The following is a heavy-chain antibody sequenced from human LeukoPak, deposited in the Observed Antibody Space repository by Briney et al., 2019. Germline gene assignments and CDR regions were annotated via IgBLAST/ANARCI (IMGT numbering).Heavy chain of an antibody. CDR3: ARVDHYDSSGYYQNPFDY. D-gene: IGHD3-22*01. J-gene: IGHJ4*02. V-gene: IGHV3-23*01. CDR1: GLTFSSHA. Sequence: PGGSLRLSCVASGLTFSSHAMTWVRQTPGKGLEWVSGITGSGGSTYHAESVKGRFTISRDNSKNTLYLQMNSLRAEDTAVYYCARVDHYDSSGYYQNPFDYWGQGTLVTVSS. CDR2: ITGSGGST.